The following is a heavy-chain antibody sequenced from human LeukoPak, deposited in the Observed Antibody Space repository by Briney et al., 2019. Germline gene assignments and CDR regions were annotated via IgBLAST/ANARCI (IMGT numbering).Heavy chain of an antibody. J-gene: IGHJ4*02. V-gene: IGHV4-59*01. CDR3: ARVRGYSYDSSVFDY. CDR2: IYYSGNT. D-gene: IGHD5-18*01. CDR1: GDSISYYY. Sequence: PSETLSLTCTVSGDSISYYYWSWIRQPPGKGLGWIGKIYYSGNTNYNPSLKSRVTISVDTSKNQFSLKLSSVTAADTAVYYCARVRGYSYDSSVFDYWGQGTLVTVSS.